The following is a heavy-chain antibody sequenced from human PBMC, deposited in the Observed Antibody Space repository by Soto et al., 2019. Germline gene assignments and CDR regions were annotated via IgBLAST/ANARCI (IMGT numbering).Heavy chain of an antibody. CDR1: GGSISSGGYY. D-gene: IGHD2-2*01. CDR2: IYHSGTT. V-gene: IGHV4-31*03. Sequence: QVQLQESGPGLVKPSQTLSLTCTVSGGSISSGGYYWSWLRQHPGKGLEWIGYIYHSGTTYYNPSLKSRVTLSVDTSKNQFSLKLTSVTAADTAVYYCGRVRGNQLLGGFDPWGQGTLVTVSS. J-gene: IGHJ5*02. CDR3: GRVRGNQLLGGFDP.